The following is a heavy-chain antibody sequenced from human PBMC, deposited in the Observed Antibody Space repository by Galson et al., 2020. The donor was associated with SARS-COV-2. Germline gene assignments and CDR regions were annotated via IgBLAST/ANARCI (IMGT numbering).Heavy chain of an antibody. CDR1: GGSISSYY. CDR3: ARESGTYYDYWSGYTYGMDV. J-gene: IGHJ6*02. CDR2: IYYSGST. Sequence: SETLSLTCTVSGGSISSYYWSWIRQPPGKGLEWIGYIYYSGSTNYNPSLKSRVTISVDTSKNQFSLKLSSVTAADTAVYYCARESGTYYDYWSGYTYGMDVWGQGTTVTVSS. V-gene: IGHV4-59*01. D-gene: IGHD3-3*01.